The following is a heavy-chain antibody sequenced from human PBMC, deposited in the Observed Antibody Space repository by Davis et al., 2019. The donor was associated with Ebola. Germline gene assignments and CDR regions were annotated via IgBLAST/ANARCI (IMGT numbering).Heavy chain of an antibody. CDR2: INHSGST. D-gene: IGHD1-26*01. J-gene: IGHJ5*02. CDR1: GGSFSGYY. Sequence: SETLSLTCAVYGGSFSGYYWSWIRQPPGKGLEWIGEINHSGSTNYNPSLKSRVTISVDTSKNQFSPKLSSVTAADTAVYYCARGYSNWFDPWGQGTLVTVSS. V-gene: IGHV4-34*01. CDR3: ARGYSNWFDP.